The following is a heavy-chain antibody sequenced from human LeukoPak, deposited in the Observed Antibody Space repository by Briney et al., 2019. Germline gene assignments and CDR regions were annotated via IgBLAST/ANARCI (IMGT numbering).Heavy chain of an antibody. V-gene: IGHV4-59*01. J-gene: IGHJ6*02. D-gene: IGHD3-3*01. CDR1: GGSISSYY. CDR3: ARDRRLRDYDFWNGPYYGMDV. Sequence: SETLSLTCTVSGGSISSYYWSWIRQPPGKGLEWIGYIYYSGSTNYNPSLKSRVTISVDTSKNQFSLKLSSVTAADTAVYYCARDRRLRDYDFWNGPYYGMDVWGQGTTVTVSS. CDR2: IYYSGST.